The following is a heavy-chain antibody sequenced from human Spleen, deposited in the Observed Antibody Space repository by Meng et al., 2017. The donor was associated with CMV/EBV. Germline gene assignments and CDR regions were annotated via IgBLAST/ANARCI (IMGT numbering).Heavy chain of an antibody. D-gene: IGHD2-2*01. CDR1: GFTFSSYS. J-gene: IGHJ2*01. CDR3: ARDGGVVLVPAASDPYWYFDL. Sequence: GESLKISCAASGFTFSSYSMNWVRQAPGKGLEWVSYISRSSSTIYYADSVKGRFTISRDNAKNSLYLQMNSLRAEDTAVYYCARDGGVVLVPAASDPYWYFDLWGRGTLVTVSS. CDR2: ISRSSSTI. V-gene: IGHV3-48*04.